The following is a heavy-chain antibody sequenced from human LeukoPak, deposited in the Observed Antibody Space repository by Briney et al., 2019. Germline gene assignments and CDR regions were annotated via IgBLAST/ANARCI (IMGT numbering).Heavy chain of an antibody. CDR3: AREGYCSSTSCYAGLWYYGMDV. D-gene: IGHD2-2*01. CDR2: IYSGGST. J-gene: IGHJ6*02. V-gene: IGHV3-66*01. CDR1: GFTVSSNY. Sequence: GGSLRLSCAASGFTVSSNYMSWVRQAPGKGLEWVSVIYSGGSTYYADSVKGRFTISRDNSKNTLYLQMNSLRAEDTAVYYCAREGYCSSTSCYAGLWYYGMDVWGQGTTVTVSS.